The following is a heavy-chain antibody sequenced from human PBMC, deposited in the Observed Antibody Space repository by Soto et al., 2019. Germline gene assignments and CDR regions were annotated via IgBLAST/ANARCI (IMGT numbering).Heavy chain of an antibody. V-gene: IGHV4-34*01. J-gene: IGHJ4*02. Sequence: SETLSLTCAVYGGSFSGYYWSWIRQPPGKGLEWIGEINHSGSTNYNPSLKSRVTISVDTSKNQFSLRLSSVTAADTAVYYCARAYDYIWGSYRYPKYFDYWGQGTLVTVSS. CDR3: ARAYDYIWGSYRYPKYFDY. CDR2: INHSGST. CDR1: GGSFSGYY. D-gene: IGHD3-16*02.